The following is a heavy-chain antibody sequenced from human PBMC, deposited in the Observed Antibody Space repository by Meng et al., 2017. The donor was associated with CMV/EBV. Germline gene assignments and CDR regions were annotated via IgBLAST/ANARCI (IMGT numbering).Heavy chain of an antibody. V-gene: IGHV4-59*01. J-gene: IGHJ5*02. CDR3: ARLGYSSSWYPNWFDP. D-gene: IGHD6-13*01. CDR2: IYYSGST. Sequence: GSLRLSCTVSGDSISSYYWSWIRQPPGKGLEWIGYIYYSGSTNYNPSLKSRVTISVDTSKNQFSLKLSSVTAADTAVYYCARLGYSSSWYPNWFDPWGQGTLVTVSS. CDR1: GDSISSYY.